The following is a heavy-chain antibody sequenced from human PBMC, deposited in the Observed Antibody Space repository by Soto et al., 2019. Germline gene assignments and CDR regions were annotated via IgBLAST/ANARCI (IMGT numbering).Heavy chain of an antibody. CDR3: AREGSYSAYNFAHGIQLWSFDF. J-gene: IGHJ4*02. CDR1: GGSISNYY. D-gene: IGHD5-12*01. V-gene: IGHV4-4*07. CDR2: IYSNGIT. Sequence: PSETLSLTCSVSGGSISNYYWNWIRQPAGKGLEWIGRIYSNGITYYNPSLKSRVTMSVDTSKNQFSLNLSSVTAADMAVYYCAREGSYSAYNFAHGIQLWSFDFWGQGALVTVSS.